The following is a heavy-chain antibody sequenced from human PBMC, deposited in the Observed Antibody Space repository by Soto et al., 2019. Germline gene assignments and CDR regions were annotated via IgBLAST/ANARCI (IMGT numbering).Heavy chain of an antibody. CDR1: GGSVISADHH. Sequence: SSETLSLTCTVSGGSVISADHHLICIRQPPWKGLEWIAYIYYSGSTKYNPSLKSRVSISVDTSKNQFSLKLNSVTAADTAIYYCARDVGTRPGDYENWLDPWGQGTLVTVSS. J-gene: IGHJ5*02. D-gene: IGHD4-17*01. V-gene: IGHV4-61*08. CDR3: ARDVGTRPGDYENWLDP. CDR2: IYYSGST.